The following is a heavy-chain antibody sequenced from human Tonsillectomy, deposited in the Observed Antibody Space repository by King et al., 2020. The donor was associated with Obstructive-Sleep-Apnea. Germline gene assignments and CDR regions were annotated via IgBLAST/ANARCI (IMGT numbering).Heavy chain of an antibody. CDR3: ARGDGYNHDAFDI. CDR2: IWYDGSNK. D-gene: IGHD5-24*01. V-gene: IGHV3-33*01. CDR1: GFTFSSYG. Sequence: VQLVESGGGVVQPGRSLRLSCAASGFTFSSYGMHWVRQAPGKGLEWVAGIWYDGSNKYYGDSVKGRFTISRDNSKNTLYLQMNSLRAEDTAVYYCARGDGYNHDAFDIWGQGTMVTVSS. J-gene: IGHJ3*02.